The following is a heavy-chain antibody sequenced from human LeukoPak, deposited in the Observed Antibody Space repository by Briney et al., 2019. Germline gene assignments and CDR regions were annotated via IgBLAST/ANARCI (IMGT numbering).Heavy chain of an antibody. D-gene: IGHD6-19*01. Sequence: ASVKVSCKASGYTFTGYYMHWVRQAPGQGLEWLGWINTKSGATNYAQNFQGRVTMTRDTSMSTTYMELKSLRSDDTAVYYCARDLGISGWYAPPLGYFDYWGQGTLLTVSS. J-gene: IGHJ4*02. CDR1: GYTFTGYY. CDR2: INTKSGAT. CDR3: ARDLGISGWYAPPLGYFDY. V-gene: IGHV1-2*02.